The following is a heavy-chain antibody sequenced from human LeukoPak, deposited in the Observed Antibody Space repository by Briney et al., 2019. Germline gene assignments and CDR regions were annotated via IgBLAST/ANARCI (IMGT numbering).Heavy chain of an antibody. CDR2: IKHDGSEK. V-gene: IGHV3-7*01. CDR1: GFICRDYW. Sequence: GGSLRLSCAASGFICRDYWMNWVRQAPGKGLEWVANIKHDGSEKYYVDSVKGRFTISRDNAKNSLSLQMNSLRAEDTAVYYCARDSFSMVRGVIFGFWGQGILVTVSS. J-gene: IGHJ4*02. D-gene: IGHD3-10*01. CDR3: ARDSFSMVRGVIFGF.